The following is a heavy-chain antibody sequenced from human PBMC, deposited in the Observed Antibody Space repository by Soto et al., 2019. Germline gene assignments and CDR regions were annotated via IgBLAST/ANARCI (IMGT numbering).Heavy chain of an antibody. CDR3: ASGIDAFDI. CDR1: RYTFTSYG. J-gene: IGHJ3*02. CDR2: ISAYNGNT. Sequence: ASVKVSCKASRYTFTSYGISWVQQAPGQGLEWMGWISAYNGNTNYAQKLQGRVTMTTDTSTSTAYMELSSLRSDDTVVYYCASGIDAFDIWGQGTTVTVSS. V-gene: IGHV1-18*01.